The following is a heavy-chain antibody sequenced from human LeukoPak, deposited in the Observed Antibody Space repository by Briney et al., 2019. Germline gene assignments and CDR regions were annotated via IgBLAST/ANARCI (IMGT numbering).Heavy chain of an antibody. CDR3: ARAYTAMILDY. Sequence: ASVKVSCKASGYTFTSYGISWVRQAPGQGLEWMGWISAYNGNTNYAQKLQGRVTMTTDTSTSTAYMELSSLRSEDTAVYYCARAYTAMILDYWGQGALVTVSS. CDR1: GYTFTSYG. CDR2: ISAYNGNT. V-gene: IGHV1-18*01. D-gene: IGHD5-18*01. J-gene: IGHJ4*02.